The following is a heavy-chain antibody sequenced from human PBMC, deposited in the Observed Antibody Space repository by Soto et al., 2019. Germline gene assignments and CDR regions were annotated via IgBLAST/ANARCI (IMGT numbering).Heavy chain of an antibody. CDR1: GSTFTDYY. D-gene: IGHD3-3*01. V-gene: IGHV1-2*02. Sequence: ASVKVSCTASGSTFTDYYLHWVRQTPGQGLEWMGWINRNSGDTKYSQNCQGRVTMPRDTSISTAYMDLSSLKSDDTAGFYCASWAGNKATFGGIPTYFISWGQGTLATV. J-gene: IGHJ5*02. CDR3: ASWAGNKATFGGIPTYFIS. CDR2: INRNSGDT.